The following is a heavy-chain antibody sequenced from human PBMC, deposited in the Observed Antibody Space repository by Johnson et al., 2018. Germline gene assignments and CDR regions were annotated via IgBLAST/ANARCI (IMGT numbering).Heavy chain of an antibody. J-gene: IGHJ3*02. V-gene: IGHV3-53*01. CDR3: ARDGGSGSFDAFDI. CDR2: IYSGGST. D-gene: IGHD1-26*01. Sequence: VQLVESGGGLIQPGGSLRLSCAASGFTVSSNYMSWVRQAPGKGLEWVSVIYSGGSTYYADSVTGRFTISRDNAKNSLYMQMNSLRAEDTAVYYCARDGGSGSFDAFDIWGQGTMVTVSS. CDR1: GFTVSSNY.